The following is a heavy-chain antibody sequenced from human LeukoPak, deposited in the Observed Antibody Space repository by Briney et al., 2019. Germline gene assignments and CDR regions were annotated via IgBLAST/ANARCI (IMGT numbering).Heavy chain of an antibody. CDR1: GGTFSSYA. D-gene: IGHD3-22*01. J-gene: IGHJ1*01. CDR3: ARAIYYDSSGYYFQH. V-gene: IGHV1-69*13. Sequence: SVKVSCKASGGTFSSYAISWVRQAPGQGLEWMGGIIPIFGTANYAQKFQGGVTITADESTSTAYMELSGLRSEDTAVYYCARAIYYDSSGYYFQHWGQGTLVTVSS. CDR2: IIPIFGTA.